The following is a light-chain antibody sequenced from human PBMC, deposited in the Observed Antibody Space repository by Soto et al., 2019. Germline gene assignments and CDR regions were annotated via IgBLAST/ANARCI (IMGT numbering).Light chain of an antibody. J-gene: IGLJ1*01. Sequence: QAVLTQPASVSGSPGQSITISCTGTSSDVGAYNYVSWYQQHPGRAPKLMIYDVSNRPSGVSNRFSGSKSGNTASLTISGLRAEDEADYYCSSYTRSSTLYVFGTGTKVTVL. V-gene: IGLV2-14*01. CDR2: DVS. CDR3: SSYTRSSTLYV. CDR1: SSDVGAYNY.